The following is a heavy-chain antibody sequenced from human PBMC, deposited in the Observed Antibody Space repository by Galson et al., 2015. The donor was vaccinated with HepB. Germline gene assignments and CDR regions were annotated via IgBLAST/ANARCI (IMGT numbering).Heavy chain of an antibody. CDR1: GFTLSSHW. CDR3: ARDAAVAVSGSFDL. Sequence: SLRLSCAASGFTLSSHWMSWVRQTPGKGLEWVANINQNGGERHYVDSVKGRFAVSRDNGKNSLYLQMDNLRAEDTAVYYCARDAAVAVSGSFDLWGQGTMVTVSS. V-gene: IGHV3-7*01. J-gene: IGHJ3*01. D-gene: IGHD6-19*01. CDR2: INQNGGER.